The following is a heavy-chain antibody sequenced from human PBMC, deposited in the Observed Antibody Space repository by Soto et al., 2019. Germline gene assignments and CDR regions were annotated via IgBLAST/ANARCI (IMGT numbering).Heavy chain of an antibody. CDR2: INAGNGNT. D-gene: IGHD2-2*01. CDR3: ARDIFSTSLEIYYYYYYGMDV. J-gene: IGHJ6*02. V-gene: IGHV1-3*01. CDR1: GYTFTSYA. Sequence: ASVKVSCKASGYTFTSYAMHWVRQAPGQRLEWMGWINAGNGNTKYSQKFQGRVTITRDTSASTAYMELSSLRSEDTAVYYCARDIFSTSLEIYYYYYYGMDVWGQGTTVTVSS.